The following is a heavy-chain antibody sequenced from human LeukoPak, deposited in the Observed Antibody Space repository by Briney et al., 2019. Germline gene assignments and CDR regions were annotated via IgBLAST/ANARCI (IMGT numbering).Heavy chain of an antibody. V-gene: IGHV3-23*01. CDR1: GFTFSSYA. CDR3: AKPYRFFDL. J-gene: IGHJ2*01. CDR2: IGVSGTST. Sequence: GGSLRLSCAASGFTFSSYAMTWVRQAPGKGLEWVSAIGVSGTSTYYADSVEGRFTVSRDDSKSTLYLHMNSLRAEDTAVYYCAKPYRFFDLWGRGTLVTVSS. D-gene: IGHD3-3*01.